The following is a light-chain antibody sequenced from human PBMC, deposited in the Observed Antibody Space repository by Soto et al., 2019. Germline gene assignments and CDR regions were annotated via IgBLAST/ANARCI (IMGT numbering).Light chain of an antibody. CDR2: DAS. CDR3: QQYDNLPLT. V-gene: IGKV1-33*01. J-gene: IGKJ3*01. CDR1: QDISKY. Sequence: DIPMTQSPSSLSASVGDRVTITCQASQDISKYLNWYQQKPGKAPKLLIYDASNLETGVPSRFSGSGSGTDFTFTITSLQPEDIATYYCQQYDNLPLTFGPGTKVDIK.